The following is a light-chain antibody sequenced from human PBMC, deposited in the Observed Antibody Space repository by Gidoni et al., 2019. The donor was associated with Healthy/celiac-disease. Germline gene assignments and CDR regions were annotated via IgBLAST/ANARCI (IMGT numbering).Light chain of an antibody. V-gene: IGKV3-20*01. J-gene: IGKJ1*01. CDR2: GAS. Sequence: NVLTQSPGTLSLSPGERATLSGRASQSVSSSYLAWYQQKPGQAPRLLIYGASSRATGIPDRFSGSGSGTDFTLTISRLEPEDFAVYYCQQYGSSRTFGQGTKVEIK. CDR1: QSVSSSY. CDR3: QQYGSSRT.